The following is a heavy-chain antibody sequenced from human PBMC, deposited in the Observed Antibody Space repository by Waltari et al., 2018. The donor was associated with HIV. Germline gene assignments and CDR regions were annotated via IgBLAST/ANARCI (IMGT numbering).Heavy chain of an antibody. CDR3: ARLGLLNPFDY. V-gene: IGHV4-4*02. J-gene: IGHJ4*02. CDR2: SHHTGST. D-gene: IGHD3-3*01. Sequence: QVQLQESGPGRVEPSGTLSLTCAVSGGSISSGDWGSWVRQLPGKELEWIGESHHTGSTNYNPSLKSRVTISVDKSKNQISLKLSSVTAADTAVYYCARLGLLNPFDYWGQGTLVTVSS. CDR1: GGSISSGDW.